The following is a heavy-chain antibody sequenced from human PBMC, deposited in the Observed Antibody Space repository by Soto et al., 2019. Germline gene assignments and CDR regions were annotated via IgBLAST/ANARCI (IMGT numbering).Heavy chain of an antibody. D-gene: IGHD2-21*01. CDR2: INGDGSRT. J-gene: IGHJ4*02. V-gene: IGHV3-74*01. CDR3: ARGAGGAYYVDY. CDR1: GFTFSSYW. Sequence: EVQLVESGGGLVQPGGSLRLSCAASGFTFSSYWMHWVRQAPGKGLVWVSRINGDGSRTSYADSVKGQFTISRDNARNTLYLQMISLGAEDTAVYHCARGAGGAYYVDYWGQGTLVTVSS.